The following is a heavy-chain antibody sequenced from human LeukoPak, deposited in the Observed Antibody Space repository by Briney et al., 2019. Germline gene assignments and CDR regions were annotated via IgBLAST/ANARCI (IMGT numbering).Heavy chain of an antibody. CDR1: GYTFTSYA. CDR3: ARVIQKRWLPFRASWYFDL. D-gene: IGHD5-24*01. J-gene: IGHJ2*01. V-gene: IGHV7-4-1*02. CDR2: INTNAGNP. Sequence: ASVKVSCKASGYTFTSYAMNWVRQAPGQGLEWMGWINTNAGNPTYAQGFTGRFVFSWDTSVSTAYLQISSLKAEDTAVYYCARVIQKRWLPFRASWYFDLWGRGTLVTVSS.